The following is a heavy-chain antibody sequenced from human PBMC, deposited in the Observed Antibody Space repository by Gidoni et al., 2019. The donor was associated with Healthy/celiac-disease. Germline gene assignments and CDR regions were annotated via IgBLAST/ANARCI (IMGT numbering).Heavy chain of an antibody. Sequence: SIYYSGSTYYNPSLKSRVTISVDTSKNQFSLKLSSVTAADTAVYYCARRSIAAAGEADFDYWGQGTLVTVSS. CDR3: ARRSIAAAGEADFDY. J-gene: IGHJ4*02. CDR2: IYYSGST. V-gene: IGHV4-39*01. D-gene: IGHD6-13*01.